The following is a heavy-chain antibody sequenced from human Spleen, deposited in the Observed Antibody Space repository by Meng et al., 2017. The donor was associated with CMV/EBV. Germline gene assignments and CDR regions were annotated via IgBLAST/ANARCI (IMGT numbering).Heavy chain of an antibody. D-gene: IGHD5-18*01. Sequence: SQTLSLTCAVYGGSFSGYYWSWIRQPPGKGLEWIGEINHSGSTNYNPSLKSRVTISVDTSKNQFSLKLSSVTAADTAVYYCARHPKRGYRTPFDYWGQGTLVTVSS. V-gene: IGHV4-34*01. J-gene: IGHJ4*02. CDR3: ARHPKRGYRTPFDY. CDR2: INHSGST. CDR1: GGSFSGYY.